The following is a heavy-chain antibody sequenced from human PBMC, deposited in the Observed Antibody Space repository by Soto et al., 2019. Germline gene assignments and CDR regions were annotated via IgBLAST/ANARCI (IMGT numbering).Heavy chain of an antibody. Sequence: QVQLVQSGAEVKKPGASVKVSCKASGYTFTSYDINWVRQATGQGLEWMGWMNPNSGNTGYAQKFQGRVTMTRNTSISTAYMELSSLRSEDTAVYYCARGRGSPGGYCSSTSCYGVVIRGWFDPWGQGTLVTVSS. V-gene: IGHV1-8*01. CDR3: ARGRGSPGGYCSSTSCYGVVIRGWFDP. D-gene: IGHD2-2*01. J-gene: IGHJ5*02. CDR1: GYTFTSYD. CDR2: MNPNSGNT.